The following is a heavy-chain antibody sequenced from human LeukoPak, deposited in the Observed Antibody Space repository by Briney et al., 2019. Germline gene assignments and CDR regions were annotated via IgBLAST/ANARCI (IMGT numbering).Heavy chain of an antibody. V-gene: IGHV3-9*01. D-gene: IGHD3-3*01. CDR3: AKGLDDSTGDAFDI. CDR1: GFTFNDYV. CDR2: ITWKSVII. J-gene: IGHJ3*02. Sequence: GGSLRLSCAASGFTFNDYVMHWVRQAPGKGLEWVSGITWKSVIIGYADSVKGRFTISRDNAKNSLYLQMNSLRAEDTALYYCAKGLDDSTGDAFDIWGQGPMVTVSS.